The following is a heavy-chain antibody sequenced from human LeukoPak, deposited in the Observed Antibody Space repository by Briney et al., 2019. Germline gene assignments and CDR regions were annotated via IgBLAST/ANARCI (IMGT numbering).Heavy chain of an antibody. Sequence: SETLSLTCAVYGGSFSGYYWGWIRQPPGKGLEWIGEINHSGSTNYNPSLKSRVTISVDTSKNQFSLKPSSVTAADTAVYYCAREASGAGDSWGQGTLVTVSS. CDR1: GGSFSGYY. CDR3: AREASGAGDS. D-gene: IGHD7-27*01. J-gene: IGHJ4*02. CDR2: INHSGST. V-gene: IGHV4-34*01.